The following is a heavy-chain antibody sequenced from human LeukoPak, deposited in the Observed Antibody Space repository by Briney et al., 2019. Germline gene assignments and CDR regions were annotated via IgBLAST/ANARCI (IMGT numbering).Heavy chain of an antibody. Sequence: GESLKISCKGSGYSFTSYWIGWVRQMPGKGLEWMGIIYPNDSDTRYSPSFQGQVTISADKSISTAYLQWSSLKASDTAMYYCARQLTSMVRGIIITDYYFDYWGQGTLVTVSS. CDR3: ARQLTSMVRGIIITDYYFDY. CDR2: IYPNDSDT. D-gene: IGHD3-10*01. CDR1: GYSFTSYW. J-gene: IGHJ4*02. V-gene: IGHV5-51*01.